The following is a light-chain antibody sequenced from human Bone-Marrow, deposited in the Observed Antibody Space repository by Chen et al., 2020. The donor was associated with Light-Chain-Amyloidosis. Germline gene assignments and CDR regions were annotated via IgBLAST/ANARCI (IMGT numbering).Light chain of an antibody. CDR2: EVN. V-gene: IGLV2-8*01. J-gene: IGLJ2*01. CDR1: SNDDNDYLY. Sequence: QSALTQPPSASGSPGQSVTISCTGTSNDDNDYLYVSWFQQYPGRAPKLIIYEVNVRPSGVPARCSGAKSGNRASLTVSGLQPEDEADDFCVSHVRGYNVIFGGGTKLTVL. CDR3: VSHVRGYNVI.